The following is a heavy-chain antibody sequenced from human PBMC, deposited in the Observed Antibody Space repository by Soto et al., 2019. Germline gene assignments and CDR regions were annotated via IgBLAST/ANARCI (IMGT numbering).Heavy chain of an antibody. D-gene: IGHD3-22*01. Sequence: GGSLRLSCAASGFTFSSYAMHWVRQAPCKGLEWVAVISYDGSNKYYADSVKGRFTISRDNSKNTLYLQMNSLRAEDTAVYYCARESHSSITMIVVVIPNWFDPWGQGTLVTVSS. J-gene: IGHJ5*02. CDR2: ISYDGSNK. CDR1: GFTFSSYA. V-gene: IGHV3-30-3*01. CDR3: ARESHSSITMIVVVIPNWFDP.